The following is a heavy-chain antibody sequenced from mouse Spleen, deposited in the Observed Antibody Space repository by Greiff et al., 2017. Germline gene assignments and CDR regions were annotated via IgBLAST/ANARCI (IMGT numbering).Heavy chain of an antibody. J-gene: IGHJ2*01. CDR2: INPSSGYT. Sequence: QVQLQQSGAELARPGASVKMSCKASGYTFTSYTMHWVKQRPGQGLEWIGYINPSSGYTKYNQKFKDKATLTADKSSSTAYMQLSSLTSEDSAVYYCARESLQYGNYDRFDYWGQGTTLTVSS. CDR3: ARESLQYGNYDRFDY. D-gene: IGHD2-10*02. CDR1: GYTFTSYT. V-gene: IGHV1-4*01.